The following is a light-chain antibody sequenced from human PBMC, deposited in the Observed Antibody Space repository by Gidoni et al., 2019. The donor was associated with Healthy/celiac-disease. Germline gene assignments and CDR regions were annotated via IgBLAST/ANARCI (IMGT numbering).Light chain of an antibody. CDR3: QQYDNLLLT. Sequence: IQLTPSPSSLSASVGDRVTIPCQASQDISNYLNWYQQKPGKAPKLLVYDASNLETGVPSRFSGSGSGTDFTFTISSLQPEDIATYYCQQYDNLLLTFXGXTKVEIK. V-gene: IGKV1-33*01. J-gene: IGKJ4*01. CDR1: QDISNY. CDR2: DAS.